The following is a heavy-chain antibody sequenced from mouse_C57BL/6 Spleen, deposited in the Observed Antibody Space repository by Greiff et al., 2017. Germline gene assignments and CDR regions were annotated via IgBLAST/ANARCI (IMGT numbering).Heavy chain of an antibody. CDR2: ISDGGSYT. D-gene: IGHD6-1*01. J-gene: IGHJ2*01. Sequence: EVTLVESGGGLVKPGGSLKLSCAASGFTFSSYAMSWVRQTPEKRLEWVATISDGGSYTYYLDSVKGRFTISRDNAKNNLYLQMSHLKSEDTAMYYCARDGVPFDYWGQGTTLTVSS. CDR3: ARDGVPFDY. V-gene: IGHV5-4*01. CDR1: GFTFSSYA.